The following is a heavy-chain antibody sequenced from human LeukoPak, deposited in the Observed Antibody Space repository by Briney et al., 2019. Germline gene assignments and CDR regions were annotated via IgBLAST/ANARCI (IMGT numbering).Heavy chain of an antibody. CDR2: INPSGGST. CDR1: GYTFTSYY. Sequence: ASVKVSCKASGYTFTSYYMHWVRQAPGEGLEWMGIINPSGGSTSYAQKFQGRVTMTRDISTSTVYMELSSLRSEDTAVYYCARVAAEVVGVPGAIGFGWLRRDYYYMDVWGKGTTVIVSS. CDR3: ARVAAEVVGVPGAIGFGWLRRDYYYMDV. J-gene: IGHJ6*03. D-gene: IGHD2-2*02. V-gene: IGHV1-46*01.